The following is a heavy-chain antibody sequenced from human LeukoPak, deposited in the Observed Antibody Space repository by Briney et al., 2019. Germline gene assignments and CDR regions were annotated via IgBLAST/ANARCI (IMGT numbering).Heavy chain of an antibody. D-gene: IGHD2-15*01. CDR2: IIPILGIA. J-gene: IGHJ6*03. Sequence: ASVKVSCKASGGTFSSYAISWVRQAPGQGLEWMGRIIPILGIANYAQKFQGRVTITADKSTSTAYMELSSLRSEDTAVYYCARGSTESGGSALYYYYYMDVWGQGTLVTVSS. CDR3: ARGSTESGGSALYYYYYMDV. CDR1: GGTFSSYA. V-gene: IGHV1-69*04.